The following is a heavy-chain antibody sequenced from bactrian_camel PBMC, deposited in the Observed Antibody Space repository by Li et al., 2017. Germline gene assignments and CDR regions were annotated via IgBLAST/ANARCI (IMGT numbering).Heavy chain of an antibody. J-gene: IGHJ4*01. D-gene: IGHD1*01. Sequence: VQLVESGGDLVRPGGSLRLSCAASGFTFSNYDMSWVRQAPGKGLDWISSISNGGAVTRYADSVKGRSTISRDNDRNTVSLQIDSLKPEDSAMYYCAAGAGRGYTPRCATGSSDYDYWGQGTQVTVS. CDR2: ISNGGAVT. V-gene: IGHV3S40*01. CDR1: GFTFSNYD. CDR3: AAGAGRGYTPRCATGSSDYDY.